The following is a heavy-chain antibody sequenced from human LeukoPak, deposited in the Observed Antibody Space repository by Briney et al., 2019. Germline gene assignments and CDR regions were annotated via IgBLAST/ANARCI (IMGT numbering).Heavy chain of an antibody. D-gene: IGHD4-11*01. CDR2: IYYSGST. CDR1: GGSISSYY. J-gene: IGHJ5*02. V-gene: IGHV4-59*01. CDR3: ARRDYSTDNWFDP. Sequence: PSETLSLTCTVSGGSISSYYWSWLRQPPGKGLEWIGYIYYSGSTNYNPSLKSRVTISVDTSKNQFSLKLSSVTAADTAVYYCARRDYSTDNWFDPWGQGTLVTVSS.